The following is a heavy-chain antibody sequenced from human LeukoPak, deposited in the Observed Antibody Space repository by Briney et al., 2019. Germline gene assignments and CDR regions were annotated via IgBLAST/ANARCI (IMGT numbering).Heavy chain of an antibody. CDR1: GGSIGSYY. V-gene: IGHV4-59*01. CDR2: IYYSGST. Sequence: SETLSLNCTVSGGSIGSYYWSWIRQPPGKGLEWIGYIYYSGSTNYNPSLKSRVTISVDTSKNQFSLKLSSVTAADTAVYYCARNAGGYSSSWYPLALDYWGQGTLVTVSS. D-gene: IGHD6-13*01. J-gene: IGHJ4*02. CDR3: ARNAGGYSSSWYPLALDY.